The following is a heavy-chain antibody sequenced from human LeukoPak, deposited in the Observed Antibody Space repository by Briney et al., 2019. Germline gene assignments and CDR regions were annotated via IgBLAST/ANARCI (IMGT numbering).Heavy chain of an antibody. V-gene: IGHV3-21*01. Sequence: GGSLRLSCAASGFTFSDYSINWVRQAPGKGLEWVSFISSGSSYIYYADSAKGRFTISRDNAKNSLYLQMNSLRAEDTAVYYCASPTSRNAGVVDYWGQRTLVTVSS. CDR3: ASPTSRNAGVVDY. J-gene: IGHJ4*02. D-gene: IGHD3-3*01. CDR1: GFTFSDYS. CDR2: ISSGSSYI.